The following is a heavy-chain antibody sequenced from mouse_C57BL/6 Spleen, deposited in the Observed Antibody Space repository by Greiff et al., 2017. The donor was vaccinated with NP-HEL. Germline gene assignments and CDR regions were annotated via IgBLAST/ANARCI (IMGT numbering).Heavy chain of an antibody. V-gene: IGHV1-54*01. CDR3: ARGTVYAMDY. J-gene: IGHJ4*01. CDR1: GYAFTNYL. D-gene: IGHD4-1*01. Sequence: QVQLQQSGAELVRPGTSVKVSCKAPGYAFTNYLIEWVKQRPGQGLEWIGVINPGSGGTNYNEKFKGKATLTADKSSSTAYMQLSSLTSEDSAVYFCARGTVYAMDYWGQGTSVTVSS. CDR2: INPGSGGT.